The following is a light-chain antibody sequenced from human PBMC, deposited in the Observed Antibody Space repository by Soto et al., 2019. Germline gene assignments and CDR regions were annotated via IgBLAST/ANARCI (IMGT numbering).Light chain of an antibody. CDR3: QQYNNWPQT. Sequence: EIVMTQSPATLSVSQGERATLSCRASQSVSSNLAWYQQKPGQAPRLLIYGASTRATGIPARFSGSGSGTEFTLTISSLQSEDFAVYYCQQYNNWPQTFGQGTNVEIK. J-gene: IGKJ1*01. CDR1: QSVSSN. CDR2: GAS. V-gene: IGKV3-15*01.